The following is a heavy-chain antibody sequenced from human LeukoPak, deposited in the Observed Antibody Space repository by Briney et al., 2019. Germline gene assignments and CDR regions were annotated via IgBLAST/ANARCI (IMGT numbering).Heavy chain of an antibody. CDR2: VSGGGVTT. CDR1: GFIFSSYA. J-gene: IGHJ4*02. D-gene: IGHD6-19*01. Sequence: GGSLRLSCAASGFIFSSYAMSWVRQAPGKGLEWVSTVSGGGVTTYYADSAKGRFTISRDNSKNTLYLQMNSLTAEDTAVYYCPKQSYASGWNPFDYWGQGILVTVSS. V-gene: IGHV3-23*01. CDR3: PKQSYASGWNPFDY.